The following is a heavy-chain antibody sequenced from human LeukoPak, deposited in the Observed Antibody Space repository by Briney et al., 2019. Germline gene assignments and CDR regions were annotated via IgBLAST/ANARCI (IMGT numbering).Heavy chain of an antibody. V-gene: IGHV4-61*02. CDR1: GGSIRSGTYY. J-gene: IGHJ5*02. Sequence: PSETLSLTCTVSGGSIRSGTYYWNWIRQPAEKGLEWVGRISATGSTNYKPSLKSRVTISVDTSKNQFSLKLSSVTAADTAVYYCARGGYYGSGNDFRFDPWGQGTLVTVSS. CDR3: ARGGYYGSGNDFRFDP. D-gene: IGHD3-10*01. CDR2: ISATGST.